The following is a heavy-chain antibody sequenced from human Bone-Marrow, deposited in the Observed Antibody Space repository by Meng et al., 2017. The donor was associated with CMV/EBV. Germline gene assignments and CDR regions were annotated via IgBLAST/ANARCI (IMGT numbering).Heavy chain of an antibody. V-gene: IGHV4-34*10. CDR3: ARRGPYCSSTSCRQGYYYGMDV. CDR2: INHSGST. D-gene: IGHD2-2*01. J-gene: IGHJ6*02. CDR1: GGSFSGYY. Sequence: GSLRLSCAVYGGSFSGYYWSWIRQPPGKGLEWIGEINHSGSTNYNPSLKSRVTMTRDTSTSTVYMELSSLRSEDTAVYYCARRGPYCSSTSCRQGYYYGMDVCGQGTTVTVSS.